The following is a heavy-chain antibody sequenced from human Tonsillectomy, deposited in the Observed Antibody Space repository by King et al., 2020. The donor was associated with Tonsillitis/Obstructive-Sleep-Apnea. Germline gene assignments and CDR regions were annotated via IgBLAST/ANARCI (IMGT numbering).Heavy chain of an antibody. J-gene: IGHJ2*01. CDR2: IYHSGST. CDR1: GGSISSYY. D-gene: IGHD4-11*01. V-gene: IGHV4-59*01. Sequence: VQLQESGPGLVKPSETLSLTCTVSGGSISSYYWSWIRQPPGKGLEWIGYIYHSGSTNYNPSLKSQVTISLDTSKKQFSLKLCSVTAADTAVYYCTREAYSNSDWYFDLWGRGTLVTVSS. CDR3: TREAYSNSDWYFDL.